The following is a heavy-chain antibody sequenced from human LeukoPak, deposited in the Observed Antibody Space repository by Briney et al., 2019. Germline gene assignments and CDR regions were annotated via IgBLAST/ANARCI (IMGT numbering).Heavy chain of an antibody. CDR2: INACNADT. CDR1: GYTVTNYA. J-gene: IGHJ6*03. D-gene: IGHD3-3*01. Sequence: ASVKVSCNASGYTVTNYAIHWGRQAPGRRLEWMGWINACNADTRYSQEVQGRVTITRDTSATTAYMGLSSLRSEDMAVYYCARGIWSASRASYYMDVWGKGTTVTVSS. CDR3: ARGIWSASRASYYMDV. V-gene: IGHV1-3*03.